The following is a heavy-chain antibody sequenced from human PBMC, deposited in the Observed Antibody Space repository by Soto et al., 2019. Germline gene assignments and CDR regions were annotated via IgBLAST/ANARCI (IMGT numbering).Heavy chain of an antibody. D-gene: IGHD3-10*01. V-gene: IGHV3-48*01. CDR1: GFTFSSYS. CDR2: ISSSSSTI. Sequence: GGSLRLSCAASGFTFSSYSMNWVRQAPGKGLEWVSYISSSSSTIYYADSVKGRFTISRDNAKNSLYLQMNSLRAEDTAVYYCARGIQYYYGSGSEFGPGYYYYYYMDVWGKGTTVTVSS. J-gene: IGHJ6*03. CDR3: ARGIQYYYGSGSEFGPGYYYYYYMDV.